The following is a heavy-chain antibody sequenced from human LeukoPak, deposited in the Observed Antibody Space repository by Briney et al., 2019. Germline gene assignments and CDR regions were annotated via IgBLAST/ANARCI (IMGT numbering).Heavy chain of an antibody. J-gene: IGHJ4*02. Sequence: GGSLRLSCAASGFTFSSYWMNWARQAPGKGLEWVASINHNGNVNYYVDSVKGRFTISRDNAKNSLYLQMSNLRAEDTAVYFCASPVSYDSSGPDYWGQGTLVTVSS. CDR2: INHNGNVN. V-gene: IGHV3-7*03. CDR1: GFTFSSYW. D-gene: IGHD3-22*01. CDR3: ASPVSYDSSGPDY.